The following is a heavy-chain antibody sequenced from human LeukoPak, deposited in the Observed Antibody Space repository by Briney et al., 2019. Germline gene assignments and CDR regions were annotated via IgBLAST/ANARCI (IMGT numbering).Heavy chain of an antibody. V-gene: IGHV4-61*02. D-gene: IGHD2-15*01. CDR1: GGSMSSGSYY. CDR2: IYTSGST. CDR3: ARGLYCSGGSCYFYFDY. Sequence: SETLSLTCTVSGGSMSSGSYYWSWIRQPAGKGLEWIGRIYTSGSTNYNPSLKSRVTISVDTSKNQFSLKLSSVTAADTAVYYCARGLYCSGGSCYFYFDYWGQGTLVTVSS. J-gene: IGHJ4*02.